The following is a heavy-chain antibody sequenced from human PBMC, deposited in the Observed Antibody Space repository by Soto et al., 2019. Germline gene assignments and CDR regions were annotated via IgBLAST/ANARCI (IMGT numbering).Heavy chain of an antibody. CDR3: ARAYCGGDCYSWYYYGLDV. Sequence: SVKVSCKPSGGTFSSYAISWVRQAPGQGLEWMGGIIPIFGTANYAQKFHRRVTITADKSTSTAYMEGRSLRSEDTAVYYCARAYCGGDCYSWYYYGLDVWGQGTTVTVS. CDR2: IIPIFGTA. D-gene: IGHD2-21*02. CDR1: GGTFSSYA. J-gene: IGHJ6*02. V-gene: IGHV1-69*06.